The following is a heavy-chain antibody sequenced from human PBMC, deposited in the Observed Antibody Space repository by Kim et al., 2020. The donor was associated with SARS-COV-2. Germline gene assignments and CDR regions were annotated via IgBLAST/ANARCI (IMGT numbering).Heavy chain of an antibody. V-gene: IGHV3-74*01. Sequence: GGSLRLSCAASGFSFSEWWMDWVRQAPGKGPEWVARIDNDGTTTLYADSVKGRFTIARDNSKNTLYLQMTGLSADDTGVYYCTRGPFWGQGTLVTVSS. CDR3: TRGPF. CDR1: GFSFSEWW. J-gene: IGHJ4*02. CDR2: IDNDGTTT.